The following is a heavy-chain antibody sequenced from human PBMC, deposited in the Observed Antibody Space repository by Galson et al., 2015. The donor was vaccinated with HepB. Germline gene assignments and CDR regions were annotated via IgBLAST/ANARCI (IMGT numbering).Heavy chain of an antibody. CDR2: IYTSGST. CDR3: ARANDRGLRCAFDI. V-gene: IGHV4-4*07. D-gene: IGHD1-1*01. CDR1: GGSISSYY. Sequence: LSLTCTVSGGSISSYYWSWIRQPAGKGLEWIGRIYTSGSTNYNPSLKSRVTMSVDTSKNQFSLKLSSVTAADTAVYYCARANDRGLRCAFDIWGQGTMVTVSS. J-gene: IGHJ3*02.